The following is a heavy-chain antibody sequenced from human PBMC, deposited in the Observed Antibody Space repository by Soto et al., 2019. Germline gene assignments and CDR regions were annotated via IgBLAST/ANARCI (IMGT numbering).Heavy chain of an antibody. V-gene: IGHV1-69*14. D-gene: IGHD2-15*01. Sequence: QVQLVQSGAEVKKPGSSVKVSCKASGGTFSSDSFSWVRQAPGQGLEWMGGIIPMFDTPIYAQKFQDRVTXXAXKSTRTAYMQLSSLRSGDTAVCYCARSGGLDRDFNYWGQGSLVTVSS. CDR1: GGTFSSDS. J-gene: IGHJ4*02. CDR2: IIPMFDTP. CDR3: ARSGGLDRDFNY.